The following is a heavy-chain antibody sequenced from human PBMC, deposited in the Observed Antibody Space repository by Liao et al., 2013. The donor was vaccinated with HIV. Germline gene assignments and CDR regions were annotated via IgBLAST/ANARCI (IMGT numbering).Heavy chain of an antibody. D-gene: IGHD6-13*01. J-gene: IGHJ4*02. CDR3: AREAAAGTIDY. Sequence: QVQLRQWGAGLLKPSETLSLTCTVYDGSLTGYYWSWIRQSPGKGLAWIGKVHHSGGTTYNPSLKSRATISVDTSKNQFSLTLRSVTAADTAVYYCAREAAAGTIDYWGQGTLVTVSS. V-gene: IGHV4-34*01. CDR1: DGSLTGYY. CDR2: VHHSGGT.